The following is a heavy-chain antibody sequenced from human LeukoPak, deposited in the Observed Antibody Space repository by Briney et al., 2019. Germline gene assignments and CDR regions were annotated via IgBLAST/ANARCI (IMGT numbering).Heavy chain of an antibody. J-gene: IGHJ4*02. V-gene: IGHV1-18*01. D-gene: IGHD6-13*01. CDR2: ISAYNGNT. Sequence: GASVKVSCKASGYTFTSYGISWVRQAPGQGLEWMGWISAYNGNTNYAQKLQGRVTMTTDTSTSTAYMELRSLRSDDTAVYYCARAEWHSSSWYCNYWGQGTLVTVSS. CDR3: ARAEWHSSSWYCNY. CDR1: GYTFTSYG.